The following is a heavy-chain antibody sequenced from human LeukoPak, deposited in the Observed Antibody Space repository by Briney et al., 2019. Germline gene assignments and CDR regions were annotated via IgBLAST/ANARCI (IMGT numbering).Heavy chain of an antibody. D-gene: IGHD2-15*01. CDR3: ARAGYCSGGSCARHGMDV. Sequence: SETLSLTCTVSGGSISSGGYYWSWIRQPPGKGLEWIGYIYHSGSTYYNPSLKSRVTISVDRSKNQFSLKLSSVTAADTAVYYCARAGYCSGGSCARHGMDVWGQGTTVTVSS. J-gene: IGHJ6*02. CDR1: GGSISSGGYY. V-gene: IGHV4-30-2*01. CDR2: IYHSGST.